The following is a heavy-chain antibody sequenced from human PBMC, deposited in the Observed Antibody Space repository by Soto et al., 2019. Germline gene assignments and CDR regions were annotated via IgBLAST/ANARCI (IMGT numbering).Heavy chain of an antibody. CDR1: GGSISSAGYS. V-gene: IGHV4-30-2*06. Sequence: QLQLQGSGSRLVKPSQTLSLSCTVSGGSISSAGYSWSWIRQSPGKDLEWIGYIYHSVNAFYNPSRKSRVTMPLDRSRHQFSLNLTSVTDADTAVYFCASRSQALSFSALHVWGPGTKV. D-gene: IGHD3-3*02. CDR2: IYHSVNA. J-gene: IGHJ6*02. CDR3: ASRSQALSFSALHV.